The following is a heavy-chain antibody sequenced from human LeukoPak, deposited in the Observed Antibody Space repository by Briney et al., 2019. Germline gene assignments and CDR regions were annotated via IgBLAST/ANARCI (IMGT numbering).Heavy chain of an antibody. CDR1: GYTSTSYY. V-gene: IGHV1-46*01. Sequence: GASVKVSCKASGYTSTSYYMHWVRQAPGQGLEWMGLINPSGGSTTYAQKFQGRVTMTRDTSTSTVHMELSSLRSEDTAVYYCAIQKGTIFGDVSPLSKHFHHWGQGTLVTVSS. D-gene: IGHD3-3*01. CDR3: AIQKGTIFGDVSPLSKHFHH. CDR2: INPSGGST. J-gene: IGHJ1*01.